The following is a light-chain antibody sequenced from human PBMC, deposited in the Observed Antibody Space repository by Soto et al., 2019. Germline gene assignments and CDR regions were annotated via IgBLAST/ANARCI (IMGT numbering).Light chain of an antibody. J-gene: IGKJ4*01. CDR1: QIVSASH. CDR3: QHYGSSPLT. Sequence: IVLTQSPGTLSLSPGERATLSCRASQIVSASHLAWYQQKPGQAPRLLLYGASTRATGIPDRFSGSGSGTDLTLTISRVEPEDFAVFYCQHYGSSPLTFGGGTKVEIK. CDR2: GAS. V-gene: IGKV3-20*01.